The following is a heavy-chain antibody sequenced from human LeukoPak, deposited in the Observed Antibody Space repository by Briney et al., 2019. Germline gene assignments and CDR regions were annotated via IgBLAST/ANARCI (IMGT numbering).Heavy chain of an antibody. CDR2: IYSGGST. V-gene: IGHV3-53*01. D-gene: IGHD3-22*01. CDR1: GFTVSSNY. CDR3: ARDRDRGYLYFDL. J-gene: IGHJ2*01. Sequence: AGGSLRLSCAASGFTVSSNYMSWVRQAPGKGLEWVSAIYSGGSTYYAASVMGRFSIYRDHSKNTLYLQMNSLRAEDTAVYYCARDRDRGYLYFDLWGRGTLVTVSS.